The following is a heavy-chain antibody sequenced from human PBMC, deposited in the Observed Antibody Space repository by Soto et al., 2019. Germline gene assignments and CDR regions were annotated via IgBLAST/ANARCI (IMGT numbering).Heavy chain of an antibody. CDR1: GGSISHYY. D-gene: IGHD6-13*01. J-gene: IGHJ2*01. CDR3: ARGGSSWSGAWYFDL. CDR2: IYYSGSA. Sequence: QVQLQESGPGLVKPSETLSLTCTVSGGSISHYYWSWIRQPPGKGLEWIGYIYYSGSANYNPSLKSRVISAVDTSKDQFALELSSVTAADTAVYFCARGGSSWSGAWYFDLWGRGTLVTVSS. V-gene: IGHV4-59*01.